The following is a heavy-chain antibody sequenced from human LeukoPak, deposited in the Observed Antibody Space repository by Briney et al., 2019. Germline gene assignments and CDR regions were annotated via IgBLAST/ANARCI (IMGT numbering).Heavy chain of an antibody. V-gene: IGHV1-69*04. CDR2: IIPILGIA. D-gene: IGHD2-15*01. CDR3: ARGPQHRVDSVVVVAAMDV. Sequence: ASVKVSCKASGGTFSSYAISWVRPAPGQGLEWMGRIIPILGIANYAQKFQGRVTITADKSTSTAYMELSSLRSEDTAVYYCARGPQHRVDSVVVVAAMDVWGQGTTVTVSS. CDR1: GGTFSSYA. J-gene: IGHJ6*02.